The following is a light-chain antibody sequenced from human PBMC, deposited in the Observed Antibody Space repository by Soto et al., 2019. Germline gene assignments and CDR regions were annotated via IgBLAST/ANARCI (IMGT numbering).Light chain of an antibody. J-gene: IGLJ2*01. V-gene: IGLV4-69*01. CDR2: VNSDGSH. CDR1: SGHRSYA. Sequence: QPVLTQLPSASASLGASVKLTCTLSSGHRSYAIAWHPQQPEKGPRYLMKVNSDGSHNKGDGIPDRFSGSSSGAERYLTISSLQSEDEADYYCQTWGTGIQVFGGGTKLTVL. CDR3: QTWGTGIQV.